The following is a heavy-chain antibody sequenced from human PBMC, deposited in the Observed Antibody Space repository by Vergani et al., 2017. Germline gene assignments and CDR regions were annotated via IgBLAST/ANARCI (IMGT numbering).Heavy chain of an antibody. CDR3: ARHRGDNDRGGMDV. CDR2: IYHSGST. D-gene: IGHD2-21*02. CDR1: GYSISSTYY. J-gene: IGHJ6*02. V-gene: IGHV4-38-2*01. Sequence: QVQLQESGPGLVKPSDTLSLTCAVSGYSISSTYYWGWIRQPPGKGLEWIGSIYHSGSTYNNPSLKSRVTISVDTSKNQFSLKLSSVTAADTAVYYCARHRGDNDRGGMDVWGQGTTVTVSS.